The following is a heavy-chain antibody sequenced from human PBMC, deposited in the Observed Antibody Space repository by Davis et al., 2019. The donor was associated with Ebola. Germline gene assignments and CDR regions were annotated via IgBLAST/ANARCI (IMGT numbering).Heavy chain of an antibody. D-gene: IGHD3-9*01. J-gene: IGHJ6*02. Sequence: PSETLSLTCTVSGGSISSSSYYWGWIRQPPGKGLEWIGSIYYSGSTYYNPSLKSRVTISVDTSKNQFSLKLSSVTAAYTAVYYCARVDPEGGMDVWGQGTTVTVSS. CDR2: IYYSGST. CDR1: GGSISSSSYY. CDR3: ARVDPEGGMDV. V-gene: IGHV4-39*01.